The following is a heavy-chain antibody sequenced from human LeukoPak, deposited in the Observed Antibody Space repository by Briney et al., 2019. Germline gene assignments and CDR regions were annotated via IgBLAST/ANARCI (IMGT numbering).Heavy chain of an antibody. Sequence: GGSLRLSCAASGFTFSDYNMNRVRQSPEKGLEWVSSITSGTTYIYYADSVRGRFTLSRDNAKNSLYLQMNSLRAEDTAVYYCARWPYSSSYYFDYWGQGTQVTVSS. CDR2: ITSGTTYI. D-gene: IGHD6-6*01. CDR3: ARWPYSSSYYFDY. V-gene: IGHV3-21*01. CDR1: GFTFSDYN. J-gene: IGHJ4*02.